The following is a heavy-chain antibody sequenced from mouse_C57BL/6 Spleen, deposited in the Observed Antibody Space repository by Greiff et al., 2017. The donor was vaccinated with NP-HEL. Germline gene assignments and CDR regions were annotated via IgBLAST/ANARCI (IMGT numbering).Heavy chain of an antibody. CDR1: GYAFSSYW. D-gene: IGHD3-2*02. J-gene: IGHJ2*01. CDR3: ARGRAQAYYFDY. Sequence: VQLQQSGAELVKPGASVKISCKASGYAFSSYWMNWVKQRPGRGLEWIGQIYPGGGDTNYNGKFKGKATLTADKSSSTAYMQLSSLTSEDSAVYFCARGRAQAYYFDYGGKGTTLTVSS. CDR2: IYPGGGDT. V-gene: IGHV1-80*01.